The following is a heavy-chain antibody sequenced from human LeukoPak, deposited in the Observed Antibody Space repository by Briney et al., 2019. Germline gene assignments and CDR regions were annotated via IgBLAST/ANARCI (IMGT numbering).Heavy chain of an antibody. CDR1: GGSISSYY. Sequence: SETLSLTCTVSGGSISSYYWSWIRQPAGKGLEWIGRIYTSGSTNYNPPLKSRVTMSVDTSKNQFSLKLSSVTAADTAVYYCARDRILWFGEQFDPWGQGTLVTVSS. D-gene: IGHD3-10*01. CDR2: IYTSGST. CDR3: ARDRILWFGEQFDP. J-gene: IGHJ5*02. V-gene: IGHV4-4*07.